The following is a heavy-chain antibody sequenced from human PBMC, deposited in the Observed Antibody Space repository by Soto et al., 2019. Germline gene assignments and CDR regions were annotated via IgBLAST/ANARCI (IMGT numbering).Heavy chain of an antibody. D-gene: IGHD2-21*02. CDR2: INYSGSNI. CDR1: GFTFRNSE. CDR3: ASEALCGADCYFFEY. Sequence: GVSLRLSCAGSGFTFRNSEMFWVRQAPGKGLEWVSKINYSGSNIYYSKSVKGRFTISRDNAKNSLYLQMNSLTDEDTAIYFCASEALCGADCYFFEYWGPGTLVTVSS. J-gene: IGHJ4*02. V-gene: IGHV3-48*03.